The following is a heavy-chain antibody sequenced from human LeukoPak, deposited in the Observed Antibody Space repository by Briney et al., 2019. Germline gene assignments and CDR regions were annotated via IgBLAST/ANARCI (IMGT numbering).Heavy chain of an antibody. CDR2: IYYSGST. V-gene: IGHV4-39*01. CDR1: GGSISSSSYY. Sequence: PSETLSLTCTVSGGSISSSSYYWGCIRQPPGKGLEWIGSIYYSGSTYYNPSLKGRVTISVDTSKNQFSLKLSSVTAEDTAVYYCARQGGGRYSYEDYWGQGTLVTVSS. D-gene: IGHD5-18*01. J-gene: IGHJ4*02. CDR3: ARQGGGRYSYEDY.